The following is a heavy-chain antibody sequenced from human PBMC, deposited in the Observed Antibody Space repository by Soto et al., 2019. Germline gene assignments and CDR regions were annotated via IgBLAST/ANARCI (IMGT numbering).Heavy chain of an antibody. CDR2: INPSGGST. Sequence: ASVKVSCKASGYTFTSYYMHWVRQAPGQGLEWMGIINPSGGSTSYAQKFQGRVTMTRDTSTSTVYMELSSLRSEDTAVYYCARDLHSSGWYGQNWFDPWGQGTLVTVSS. D-gene: IGHD6-19*01. CDR1: GYTFTSYY. V-gene: IGHV1-46*01. CDR3: ARDLHSSGWYGQNWFDP. J-gene: IGHJ5*02.